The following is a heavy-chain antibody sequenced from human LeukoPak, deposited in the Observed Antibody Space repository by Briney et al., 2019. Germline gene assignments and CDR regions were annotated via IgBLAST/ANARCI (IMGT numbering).Heavy chain of an antibody. CDR2: ISGSGGST. J-gene: IGHJ1*01. V-gene: IGHV3-23*01. CDR3: AKSVAVAGTFYFRH. CDR1: GFTFSSYA. D-gene: IGHD6-19*01. Sequence: PGGSLRLSCAASGFTFSSYAMSWVRQAPGKGLEWVSAISGSGGSTYYADSVKGRFTISRDNSENTLYLQMNSLRAEDTAVYYCAKSVAVAGTFYFRHWGQGTLVTVSS.